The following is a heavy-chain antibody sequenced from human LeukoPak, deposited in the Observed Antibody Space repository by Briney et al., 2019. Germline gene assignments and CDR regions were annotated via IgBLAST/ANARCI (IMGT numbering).Heavy chain of an antibody. D-gene: IGHD5-12*01. V-gene: IGHV3-11*01. J-gene: IGHJ4*02. CDR1: GFIFSDFY. CDR3: AREAKGGYGEFDY. Sequence: GGSLRLSCAASGFIFSDFYMTWIRQAPGKGLEWVSYISSKGNTIYYADSVKGRFTISRDNAKNSLYLQMNSLRAEDTALYYCAREAKGGYGEFDYWGQGTLVTVSS. CDR2: ISSKGNTI.